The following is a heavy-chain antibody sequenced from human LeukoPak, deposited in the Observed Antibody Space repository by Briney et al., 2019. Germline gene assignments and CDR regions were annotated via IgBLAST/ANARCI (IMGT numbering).Heavy chain of an antibody. J-gene: IGHJ4*02. CDR2: ISYDGSNK. V-gene: IGHV3-30*18. CDR1: GFTFSTYG. Sequence: GGSLRLSCAASGFTFSTYGMHWVRQAPGKGLEWVAVISYDGSNKYYADSVKGRFTISRDNSKNTLYLQMNSLRAEDTAVYYCANREYHLPALYWGQGTLVTVSS. D-gene: IGHD2-2*01. CDR3: ANREYHLPALY.